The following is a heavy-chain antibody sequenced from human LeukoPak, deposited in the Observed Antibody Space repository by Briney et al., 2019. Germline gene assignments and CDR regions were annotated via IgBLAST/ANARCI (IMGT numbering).Heavy chain of an antibody. J-gene: IGHJ4*02. CDR1: GFTFSSHA. V-gene: IGHV3-23*01. Sequence: GGSLRLSCTPSGFTFSSHAMSWVRQAPGKGLEWVSGISGNGAGTYYGDSVKGRFTISRDNSRNTLYLQMNSLRAEDTAVYYCAKPTRQQLVRYFDYWGQGTLVTVSS. CDR2: ISGNGAGT. D-gene: IGHD6-13*01. CDR3: AKPTRQQLVRYFDY.